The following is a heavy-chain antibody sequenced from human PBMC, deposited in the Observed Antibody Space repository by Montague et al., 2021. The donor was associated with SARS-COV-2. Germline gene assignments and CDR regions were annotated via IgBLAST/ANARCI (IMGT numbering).Heavy chain of an antibody. CDR2: IYYSGST. CDR1: GGSISSYY. D-gene: IGHD2-15*01. J-gene: IGHJ3*02. V-gene: IGHV4-59*01. Sequence: SETLSLTCTVSGGSISSYYWSWIRQPPGKGLEWIGYIYYSGSTNXNPSLKSRVTISVDTSKNQFSLKLSSVTAADTAVYCCARRGLGYCSGGSCPNAFDIWGQGTMVTVSS. CDR3: ARRGLGYCSGGSCPNAFDI.